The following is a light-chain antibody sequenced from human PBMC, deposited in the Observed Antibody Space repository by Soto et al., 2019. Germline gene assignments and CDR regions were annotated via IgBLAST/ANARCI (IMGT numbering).Light chain of an antibody. CDR3: QQRSNWPQT. Sequence: EIVLTQSPATLSLSPGERATLSCRASQSVSSSYLAWYQQKPGQAPRLLIYGASSRATGSPDRFSGSGSGTDFTLTISRLEPEDVAVYYGQQRSNWPQTVGPGTKVDIK. CDR1: QSVSSSY. J-gene: IGKJ3*01. CDR2: GAS. V-gene: IGKV3D-20*02.